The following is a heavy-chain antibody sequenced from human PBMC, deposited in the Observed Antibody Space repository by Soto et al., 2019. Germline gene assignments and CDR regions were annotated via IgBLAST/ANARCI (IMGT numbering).Heavy chain of an antibody. D-gene: IGHD3-22*01. CDR1: GGSISSYY. J-gene: IGHJ3*02. Sequence: SETLSLTCTVSGGSISSYYWSWIRQPPGKGLEWIGYIYYSGSTNYNPSLKSRVTISVDTSKNQFSLKLSSVTAADTAVYYCARGLDDSSVDDAFDIWGQGTMVTVSS. CDR3: ARGLDDSSVDDAFDI. V-gene: IGHV4-59*01. CDR2: IYYSGST.